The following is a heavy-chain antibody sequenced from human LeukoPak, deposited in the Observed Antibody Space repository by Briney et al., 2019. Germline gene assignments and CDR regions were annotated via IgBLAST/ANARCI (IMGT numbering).Heavy chain of an antibody. V-gene: IGHV5-51*01. CDR2: IYPGDSDT. J-gene: IGHJ5*02. CDR1: GYRFTTNW. CDR3: ATMLRGNCFDP. D-gene: IGHD3-10*01. Sequence: GESLQISCKGSGYRFTTNWIGWVCQMPGKGLEWMGIIYPGDSDTRYSPSFQGQVTISADKSISTAYLQWSSLKASDTAMYYCATMLRGNCFDPWGQGTLVTVSS.